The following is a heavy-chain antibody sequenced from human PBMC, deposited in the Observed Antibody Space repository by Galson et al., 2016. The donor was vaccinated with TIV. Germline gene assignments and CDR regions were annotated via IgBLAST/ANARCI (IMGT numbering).Heavy chain of an antibody. Sequence: LRLSCAASGFIFDDYDMNWVRQAPGKGLEWVSGINWNGAGTSYADSVKGRFTISRDSAKNSLWLQMNCLRVEDTALYHCARVRSCGGDCYYFDYWGQGTLVTVSS. CDR1: GFIFDDYD. CDR2: INWNGAGT. J-gene: IGHJ4*02. CDR3: ARVRSCGGDCYYFDY. V-gene: IGHV3-20*01. D-gene: IGHD2-21*02.